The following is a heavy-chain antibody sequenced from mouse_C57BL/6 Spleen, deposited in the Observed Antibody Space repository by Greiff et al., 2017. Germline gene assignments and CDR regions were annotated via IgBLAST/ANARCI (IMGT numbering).Heavy chain of an antibody. CDR3: ASLDSSGAWVAY. CDR2: ISNLAYSI. J-gene: IGHJ3*01. CDR1: GFTFSDYG. D-gene: IGHD3-2*02. Sequence: EVQVVESGGGLVQPGGSLKLSCAASGFTFSDYGMAWVRQAPRKGPEWVAFISNLAYSIHYADTVTGRFTISRENAKNTLYLEMSSLRSEDTAMYDCASLDSSGAWVAYWGQGTLVTVSA. V-gene: IGHV5-15*01.